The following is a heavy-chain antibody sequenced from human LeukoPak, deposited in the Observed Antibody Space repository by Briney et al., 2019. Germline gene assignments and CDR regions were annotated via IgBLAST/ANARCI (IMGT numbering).Heavy chain of an antibody. J-gene: IGHJ4*02. CDR3: ASGFSSSPYFDY. D-gene: IGHD6-6*01. CDR2: ITGSSSYT. V-gene: IGHV3-21*01. Sequence: GGSLRLSCAASGFTFSTYYMNWVRQAPGKGLEWVSFITGSSSYTYYTDSVKDRFTISRDNAKNSLFLQMNSLRDEDTAVYYCASGFSSSPYFDYWGQGTLVTVSS. CDR1: GFTFSTYY.